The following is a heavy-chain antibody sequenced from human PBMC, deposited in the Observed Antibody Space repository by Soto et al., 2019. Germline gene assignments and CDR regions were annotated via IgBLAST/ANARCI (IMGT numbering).Heavy chain of an antibody. Sequence: QVQLVESGGGVVQPGRSLRLSCAASGFSFSSYAMHWVRQAPGKGLEWVAVISNDGSKEFYADSVKGRFTISRDNSKNTLHLQTSSLRAEDTAVYYCAKSWVAAAVNNWLDPWCQGTLVTVSS. CDR1: GFSFSSYA. CDR3: AKSWVAAAVNNWLDP. V-gene: IGHV3-30-3*02. J-gene: IGHJ5*02. D-gene: IGHD6-13*01. CDR2: ISNDGSKE.